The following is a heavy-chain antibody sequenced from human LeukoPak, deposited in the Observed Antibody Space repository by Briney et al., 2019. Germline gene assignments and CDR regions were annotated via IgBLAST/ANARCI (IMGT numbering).Heavy chain of an antibody. V-gene: IGHV3-30*02. CDR2: IRYDGSNK. Sequence: GGSLRLSCAASGFTFSSYGMHWVRQAPGKGLEWVAFIRYDGSNKYYADSVKGRFTISRDNSKNTLYLQMNSLRSDDTAVYYCAREGGDDYNIGFDPWGQGTLVTVSS. CDR1: GFTFSSYG. D-gene: IGHD5-24*01. J-gene: IGHJ5*02. CDR3: AREGGDDYNIGFDP.